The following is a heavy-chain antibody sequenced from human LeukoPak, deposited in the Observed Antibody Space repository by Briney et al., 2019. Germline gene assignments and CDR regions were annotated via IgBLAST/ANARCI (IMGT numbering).Heavy chain of an antibody. CDR3: AREYYYGSGSHEYYYGMDV. D-gene: IGHD3-10*01. J-gene: IGHJ6*04. Sequence: GGSLRLSCAASGFTFSSYWMHWIRQAPGKGLVWVSRINSDGSSTSYADSVKGRFTISRDNAKNTLYLQMNSLRAEDTAVYYCAREYYYGSGSHEYYYGMDVWGKGTTVTVSS. V-gene: IGHV3-74*01. CDR2: INSDGSST. CDR1: GFTFSSYW.